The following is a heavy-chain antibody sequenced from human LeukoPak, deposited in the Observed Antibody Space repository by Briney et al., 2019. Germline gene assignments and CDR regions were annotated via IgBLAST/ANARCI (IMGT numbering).Heavy chain of an antibody. CDR1: GFTFSSYG. Sequence: PGGSLRLSCAASGFTFSSYGMSWVRQAPGKGLEWVSAISGSGGSTYYADSVKGRFTISRDNSKNTLYLQMNSLRAEDTAVYFCAKVPYYDISGYPVDYWGQGTLVTVSS. CDR2: ISGSGGST. J-gene: IGHJ4*02. V-gene: IGHV3-23*01. D-gene: IGHD3-22*01. CDR3: AKVPYYDISGYPVDY.